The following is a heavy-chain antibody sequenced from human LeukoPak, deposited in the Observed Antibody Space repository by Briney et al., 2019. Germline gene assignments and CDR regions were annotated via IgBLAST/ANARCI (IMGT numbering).Heavy chain of an antibody. J-gene: IGHJ4*02. CDR3: ARGMAAAADY. CDR2: ISHSGST. V-gene: IGHV4-38-2*01. CDR1: GYSISSGYY. D-gene: IGHD6-13*01. Sequence: SETLSLTCAVSGYSISSGYYWGWIRQPPGKGLEWIGCISHSGSTYYNPSLKSRLAISLDTSKNQLSLKLTSVTAADTAVYYCARGMAAAADYWGQGTLVTVSS.